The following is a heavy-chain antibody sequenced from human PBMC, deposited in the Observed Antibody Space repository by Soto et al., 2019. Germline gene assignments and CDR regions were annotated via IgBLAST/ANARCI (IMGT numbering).Heavy chain of an antibody. D-gene: IGHD3-16*01. CDR3: ARPTLTNWIDP. J-gene: IGHJ5*02. CDR2: IYYSGST. Sequence: PSETLSLTCTVSGGSISSSSYYWGWIRQPPGNGLEWIGSIYYSGSTYYNPSLKSRVTISVDTSKNQFSLKLSSVTAADTAVYYCARPTLTNWIDPWGQGTLVTVSS. V-gene: IGHV4-39*01. CDR1: GGSISSSSYY.